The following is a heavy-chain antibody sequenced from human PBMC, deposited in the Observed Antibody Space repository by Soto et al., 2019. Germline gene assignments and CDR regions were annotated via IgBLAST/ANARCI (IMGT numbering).Heavy chain of an antibody. J-gene: IGHJ6*02. V-gene: IGHV1-18*01. D-gene: IGHD3-3*01. CDR2: ISAYNGNT. CDR3: ARDPRRLRFLERLPAGYYYYYGMDV. CDR1: GYTFTSYG. Sequence: ASVKVSCKASGYTFTSYGISWVRQAPGQGLEWMGWISAYNGNTNYAQKLQGRVTMTTDTSTSTAYMELRSLRSDDTAVYYCARDPRRLRFLERLPAGYYYYYGMDVWGQGTTVTVS.